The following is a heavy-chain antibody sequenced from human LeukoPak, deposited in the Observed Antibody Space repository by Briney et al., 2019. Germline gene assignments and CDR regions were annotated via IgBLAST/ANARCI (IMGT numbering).Heavy chain of an antibody. CDR3: WTSTLGADGFDI. J-gene: IGHJ3*02. D-gene: IGHD3-16*01. CDR2: INPKTGGK. CDR1: GYSFTGYY. Sequence: GASVKVSCKASGYSFTGYYMHWMRQAPGQGLEWVGWINPKTGGKNNPHKFQGRVTMTRDTSISTAYMELSRLGSDDTALYYCWTSTLGADGFDIWGQGTMVTVSS. V-gene: IGHV1-2*02.